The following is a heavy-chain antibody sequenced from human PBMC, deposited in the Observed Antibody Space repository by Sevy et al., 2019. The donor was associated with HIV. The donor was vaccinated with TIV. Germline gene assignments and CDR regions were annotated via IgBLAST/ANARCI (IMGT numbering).Heavy chain of an antibody. CDR2: IKSKTDGGTT. CDR1: GFTFSIAW. D-gene: IGHD3-16*02. Sequence: GGSLRLSCAASGFTFSIAWMSWVRQTPGKGLEWVGRIKSKTDGGTTDYAAPVKGRFTISRDDSKNTLYLQMNNLKTEDSALYYCTIDGLFDPWGQGTLVTVSS. J-gene: IGHJ5*02. V-gene: IGHV3-15*01. CDR3: TIDGLFDP.